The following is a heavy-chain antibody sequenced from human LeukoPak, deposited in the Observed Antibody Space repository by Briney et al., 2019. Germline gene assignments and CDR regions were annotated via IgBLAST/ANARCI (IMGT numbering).Heavy chain of an antibody. CDR3: ARRRDSSGYPDAFDI. J-gene: IGHJ3*02. V-gene: IGHV5-51*01. D-gene: IGHD3-22*01. Sequence: GASLKISCKGSGYSFTSYWIGWVRQMPGKGLEWMGIIYPGDSDTRYSPSFQGQVTISAAKSISTAYLQWSSLKASDTAMYYCARRRDSSGYPDAFDIWGQGTMVTVSS. CDR1: GYSFTSYW. CDR2: IYPGDSDT.